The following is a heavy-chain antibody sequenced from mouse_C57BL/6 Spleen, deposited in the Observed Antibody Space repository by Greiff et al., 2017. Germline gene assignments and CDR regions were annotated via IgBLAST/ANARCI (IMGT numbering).Heavy chain of an antibody. CDR1: GYTFTSYW. D-gene: IGHD4-1*02. V-gene: IGHV1-53*01. CDR3: ARSSSNWDLAWFAY. J-gene: IGHJ3*01. CDR2: INPSNGGT. Sequence: QVQLQQSGTELVKPGASVKLSCKASGYTFTSYWMHWVKQRPGQGLEWIGNINPSNGGTNYNEKFKSKATLTVDKSSSTAYMQLSSLTSEDSAVYYCARSSSNWDLAWFAYWGQGTLVTVSA.